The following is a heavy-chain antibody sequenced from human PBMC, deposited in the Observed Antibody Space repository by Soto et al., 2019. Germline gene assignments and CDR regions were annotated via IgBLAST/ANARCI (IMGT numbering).Heavy chain of an antibody. CDR2: IYYSGST. Sequence: SETLSLTCTVSGGSISSYYWSWIRQPPGKGLERIGYIYYSGSTNYNPSLKSRVTISVDTSKNQFSLKLSSVPAADTAVYYCASTLGYSSSWYHYYYYGMDVWGQGTTVTVSS. D-gene: IGHD6-13*01. J-gene: IGHJ6*02. CDR3: ASTLGYSSSWYHYYYYGMDV. V-gene: IGHV4-59*08. CDR1: GGSISSYY.